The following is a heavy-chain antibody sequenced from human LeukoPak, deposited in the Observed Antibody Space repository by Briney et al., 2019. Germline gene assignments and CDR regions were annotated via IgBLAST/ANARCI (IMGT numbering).Heavy chain of an antibody. Sequence: GGSLRLSCAASGFTFSSYEMNWVRQAPGKGLEWVSYISSSGSTIYYADSVKGRFTISRDNSKNTLYLQMNSLRAEDTAVYYCAKGFEVIPRYFDYWGQGTLVTVSS. CDR1: GFTFSSYE. J-gene: IGHJ4*02. CDR3: AKGFEVIPRYFDY. CDR2: ISSSGSTI. D-gene: IGHD3-16*02. V-gene: IGHV3-48*03.